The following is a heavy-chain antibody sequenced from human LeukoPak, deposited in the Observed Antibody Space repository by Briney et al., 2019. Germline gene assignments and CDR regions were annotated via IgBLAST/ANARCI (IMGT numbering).Heavy chain of an antibody. V-gene: IGHV1-18*01. D-gene: IGHD6-19*01. CDR1: GYTFNSYG. J-gene: IGHJ4*02. Sequence: ASVKVSCKASGYTFNSYGFSWVRQAPGQGLEWVGWISNYNGDTRYAQKFQGRVTMTTDTSTRTSNMELRNLGSDDTAVYYCAREGGIAVAGVFDYWGQGTLVTVSS. CDR2: ISNYNGDT. CDR3: AREGGIAVAGVFDY.